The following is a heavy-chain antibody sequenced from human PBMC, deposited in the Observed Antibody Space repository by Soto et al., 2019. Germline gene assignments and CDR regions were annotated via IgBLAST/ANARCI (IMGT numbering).Heavy chain of an antibody. CDR2: ISAYNGNT. D-gene: IGHD3-3*02. J-gene: IGHJ6*02. CDR3: AREGLVLAPSTVNSDRYYYAMDV. CDR1: GYTFTSYG. V-gene: IGHV1-18*01. Sequence: ASVKVSCKASGYTFTSYGISWVRQAPGQGLEWMGWISAYNGNTNYAQKLQGRDTMTTDTSTSTAYMELRSLRSDDTAVYYCAREGLVLAPSTVNSDRYYYAMDVWGQGTMVTSP.